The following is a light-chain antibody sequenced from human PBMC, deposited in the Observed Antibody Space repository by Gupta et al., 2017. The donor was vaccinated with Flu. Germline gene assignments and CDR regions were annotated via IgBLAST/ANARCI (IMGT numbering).Light chain of an antibody. CDR3: SSYTSGSTLVVA. V-gene: IGLV2-14*01. Sequence: QSALTQPASVSGSPGHSITISCTGPTSDVGGYNSVSWYQQRPGTAPKLMIYDVSNRPSGISNRFSGSKSGNTASLTISGLQAEDEADYYCSSYTSGSTLVVAFGGGTKLTVL. CDR1: TSDVGGYNS. J-gene: IGLJ2*01. CDR2: DVS.